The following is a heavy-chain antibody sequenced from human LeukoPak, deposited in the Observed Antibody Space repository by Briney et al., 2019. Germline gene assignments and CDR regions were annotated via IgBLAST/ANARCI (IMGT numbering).Heavy chain of an antibody. J-gene: IGHJ4*02. CDR3: ARDSVGQWELTNPFDY. V-gene: IGHV1-2*04. Sequence: ASVKVSCKASGYTFTGYYMHWVRQAPGQGLEWMGWINPNSGGTNYAQKFQGWVTMTRDTSISTAYMELSRLRSDDTAVYYCARDSVGQWELTNPFDYWGQGTLVTVSS. CDR1: GYTFTGYY. CDR2: INPNSGGT. D-gene: IGHD1-26*01.